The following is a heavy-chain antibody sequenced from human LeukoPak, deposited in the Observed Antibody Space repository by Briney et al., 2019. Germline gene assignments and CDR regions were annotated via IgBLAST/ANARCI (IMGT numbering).Heavy chain of an antibody. CDR2: INHSGST. Sequence: SETLSLTCAVYGGSFSGYYWSWLRQPPGKGLEGIGEINHSGSTNYNPSLKSRVTISVDTSKNQFSLKLSSVTAADTAVYYCARVHRRDGYNYVNYWGQGTLVTVSS. CDR3: ARVHRRDGYNYVNY. D-gene: IGHD5-24*01. V-gene: IGHV4-34*01. CDR1: GGSFSGYY. J-gene: IGHJ4*02.